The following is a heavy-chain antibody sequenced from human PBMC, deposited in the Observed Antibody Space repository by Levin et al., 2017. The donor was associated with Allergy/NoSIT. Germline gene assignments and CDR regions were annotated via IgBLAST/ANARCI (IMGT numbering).Heavy chain of an antibody. V-gene: IGHV3-49*03. CDR2: IRSKAYGGTT. Sequence: AGGSLRLSCTASGFAFGDYAMSWFRQAPGKGLEWVGFIRSKAYGGTTEYAASVKGRFTISRDDSKSIAYLQMNSLKTEDTAVYYCTRGWQQLVLLSAFDIWGQGTMVTVSS. CDR3: TRGWQQLVLLSAFDI. CDR1: GFAFGDYA. J-gene: IGHJ3*02. D-gene: IGHD6-13*01.